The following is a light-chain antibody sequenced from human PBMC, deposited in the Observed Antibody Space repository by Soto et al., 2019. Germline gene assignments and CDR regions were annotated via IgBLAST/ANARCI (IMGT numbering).Light chain of an antibody. V-gene: IGKV4-1*01. CDR2: WAS. CDR3: QQYYSWWT. Sequence: IGVTPSPDSLAVSLGERATINCKTSHSVLYRSNNQNYLAWFQHKEGQPPKLLIYWASIRESGVPDRFSGSGSGTDFTLTINGLQAEDVAVYYCQQYYSWWTFGQGTKVDNK. CDR1: HSVLYRSNNQNY. J-gene: IGKJ1*01.